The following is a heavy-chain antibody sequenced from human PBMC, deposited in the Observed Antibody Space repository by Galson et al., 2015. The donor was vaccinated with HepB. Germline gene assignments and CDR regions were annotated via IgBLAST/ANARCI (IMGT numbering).Heavy chain of an antibody. J-gene: IGHJ5*02. CDR3: VKGCSTSCQLNWGVGWFDP. D-gene: IGHD2-2*01. CDR2: ISWNSGII. V-gene: IGHV3-9*01. CDR1: GFTFDDYA. Sequence: SLRLSCAASGFTFDDYAMHWVRQAPGKGLEWVSGISWNSGIIGYADSVKGRFTISGDKAKNSLYLQMNSLRAEDTALYYCVKGCSTSCQLNWGVGWFDPWGQGTLVTVSS.